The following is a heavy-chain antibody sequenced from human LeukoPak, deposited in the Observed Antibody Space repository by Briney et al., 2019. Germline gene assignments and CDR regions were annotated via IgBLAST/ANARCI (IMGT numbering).Heavy chain of an antibody. CDR3: ARELPADYDFWSGYYTYPPPFDY. J-gene: IGHJ4*02. D-gene: IGHD3-3*01. V-gene: IGHV4-34*01. CDR2: INHSGST. CDR1: GGSFSGYY. Sequence: PSETLSLTCAVYGGSFSGYYWSWIRQPPGKGLEWIGEINHSGSTNYNPSLKSRVTISVDTSKNQFSLKLSSVTAADTAVYYCARELPADYDFWSGYYTYPPPFDYWGQGTLVTVPS.